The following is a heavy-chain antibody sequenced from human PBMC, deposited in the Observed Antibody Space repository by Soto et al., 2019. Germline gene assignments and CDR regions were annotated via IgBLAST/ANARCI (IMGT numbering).Heavy chain of an antibody. CDR3: AKDQAAAYLDY. D-gene: IGHD6-13*01. CDR2: ISYDGSNK. Sequence: QVQLVESGGGVVQPGRSLRLSCAASGFTFSSYGMHWVRQAPGKGLEWVAVISYDGSNKYYADSVKGRFTISRDNSKNTLYLQIISLRAEDTAVYYCAKDQAAAYLDYWGQGTLVTVSS. CDR1: GFTFSSYG. V-gene: IGHV3-30*18. J-gene: IGHJ4*02.